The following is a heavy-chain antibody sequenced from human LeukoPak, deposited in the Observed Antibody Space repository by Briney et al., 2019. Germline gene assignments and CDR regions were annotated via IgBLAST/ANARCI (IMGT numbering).Heavy chain of an antibody. D-gene: IGHD6-13*01. V-gene: IGHV3-30*04. Sequence: GGSLRLSCAASGFTFSSYAMHWVRQAPGKGLEWVAVISYDGSNKYYADSVKGRFTISRDNSKNTLYLQMNSLRAEDTAVYYCARDRGAAAALNWFDPWGQGTLVIVSS. CDR3: ARDRGAAAALNWFDP. CDR2: ISYDGSNK. J-gene: IGHJ5*02. CDR1: GFTFSSYA.